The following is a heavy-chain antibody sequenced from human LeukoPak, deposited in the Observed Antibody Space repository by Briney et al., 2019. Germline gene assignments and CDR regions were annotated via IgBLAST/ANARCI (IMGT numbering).Heavy chain of an antibody. Sequence: GGSLRLSCAASGFTFSSYGMHWVRQAPGKGPEWVAVISYDGSNKYYADSVKGRFTISRDNSKNTLYLQMNSLRAEDTAVYYGAEDRGHCGSTSCSVRYYFDYWGQGTLVTVSS. V-gene: IGHV3-30*18. D-gene: IGHD2-2*01. CDR1: GFTFSSYG. J-gene: IGHJ4*02. CDR3: AEDRGHCGSTSCSVRYYFDY. CDR2: ISYDGSNK.